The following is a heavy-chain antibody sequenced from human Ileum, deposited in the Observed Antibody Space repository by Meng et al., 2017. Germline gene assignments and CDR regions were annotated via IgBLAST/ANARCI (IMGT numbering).Heavy chain of an antibody. CDR3: ARVELRGDTRDSCGLDH. Sequence: QVQLAQEGSGLLKPSRLLSLTVAFDGGALTYYSGSWILQTPGKGLECIGEHNHGGNTNYTPSRKSRVTISIDTSRDQFSLKLTSVTAADTAVYYCARVELRGDTRDSCGLDHWGQGTLVTVSS. CDR2: HNHGGNT. V-gene: IGHV4-34*01. CDR1: GGALTYYS. J-gene: IGHJ4*02. D-gene: IGHD3-22*01.